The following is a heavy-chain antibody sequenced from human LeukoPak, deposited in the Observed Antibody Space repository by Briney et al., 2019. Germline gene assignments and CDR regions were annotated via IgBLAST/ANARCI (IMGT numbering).Heavy chain of an antibody. CDR2: IYHSGST. J-gene: IGHJ4*02. Sequence: SETLSLNCTVSGYSISSGYYWGWIRQPPGKGLEWIGMIYHSGSTYYNPSLKSRVTILVDTSKNQISLKVSSVTAADTAVYYCARDRGKYGPSSGLDYWGQGTLVTVSS. CDR3: ARDRGKYGPSSGLDY. CDR1: GYSISSGYY. V-gene: IGHV4-38-2*02. D-gene: IGHD6-6*01.